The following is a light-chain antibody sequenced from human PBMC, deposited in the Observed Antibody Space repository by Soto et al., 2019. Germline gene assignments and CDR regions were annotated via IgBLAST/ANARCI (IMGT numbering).Light chain of an antibody. CDR3: QQLET. V-gene: IGKV1-5*01. CDR2: DAS. Sequence: DLQMTQSPSTLSSSVGDRVTITCRASQSISRWLCWYQQKPGKAPKLLIYDASSLESGVPSRFSGSGSGTEFTLTISSLQPDDFATYYCQQLETFGQGTKVDIK. CDR1: QSISRW. J-gene: IGKJ1*01.